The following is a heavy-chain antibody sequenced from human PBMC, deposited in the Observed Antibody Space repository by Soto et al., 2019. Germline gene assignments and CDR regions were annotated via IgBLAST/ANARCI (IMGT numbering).Heavy chain of an antibody. Sequence: SETLSLTCTVSGGSISSYYWSWIRQPPGKGLEWIGYIYYSGSTNYNPSLKSRVTISVDTSKNQFSLKLSSVTAADTAVYYCARDKQAAHYTWFDPWGQGTLVTVSS. J-gene: IGHJ5*02. V-gene: IGHV4-59*01. CDR3: ARDKQAAHYTWFDP. CDR2: IYYSGST. CDR1: GGSISSYY. D-gene: IGHD2-15*01.